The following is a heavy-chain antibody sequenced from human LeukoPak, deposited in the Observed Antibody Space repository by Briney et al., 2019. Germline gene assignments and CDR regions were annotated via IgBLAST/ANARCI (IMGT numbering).Heavy chain of an antibody. CDR2: INPSGGST. J-gene: IGHJ3*02. CDR1: GYIFTSYY. Sequence: ASVKVSCKASGYIFTSYYMHWVRQAPGQGLEWMGIINPSGGSTSYAQKFQGRVTMTRDTSTSTVYMGLSSLRSEDTAVYYCARIRDGYNDAYDIWGQGTMVTVSS. V-gene: IGHV1-46*01. CDR3: ARIRDGYNDAYDI. D-gene: IGHD5-24*01.